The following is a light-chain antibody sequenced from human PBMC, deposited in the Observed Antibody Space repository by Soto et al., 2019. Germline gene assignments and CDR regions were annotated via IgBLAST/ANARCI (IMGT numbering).Light chain of an antibody. V-gene: IGKV3-20*01. CDR3: QQSDRFPYT. Sequence: DTVLTQSPGTLSLSAGERATLSCRASQSVSSNYLAWYQQKPGQAPRLLIYGASSRATGIPDRFSGSGSGTDFTLTITGLEPEESAVYYCQQSDRFPYTFGQGTKLEIK. J-gene: IGKJ2*01. CDR1: QSVSSNY. CDR2: GAS.